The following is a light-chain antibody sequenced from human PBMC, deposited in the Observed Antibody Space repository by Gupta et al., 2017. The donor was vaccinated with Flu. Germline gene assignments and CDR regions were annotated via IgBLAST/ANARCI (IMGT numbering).Light chain of an antibody. CDR1: SSDVGGSDY. CDR3: SSYTSTSTFYV. V-gene: IGLV2-14*01. Sequence: QSDLTQPASVSGSPGQSINISCTGTSSDVGGSDYVSWYQQHPDKAPKLIIYDVTNRPSGVSSRFSGSKSGNTASLTISGLQAEDETDYYCSSYTSTSTFYVFGTGTKVTVL. J-gene: IGLJ1*01. CDR2: DVT.